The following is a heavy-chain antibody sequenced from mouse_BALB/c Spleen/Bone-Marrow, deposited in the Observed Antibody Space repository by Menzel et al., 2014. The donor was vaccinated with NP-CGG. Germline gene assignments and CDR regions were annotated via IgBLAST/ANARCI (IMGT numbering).Heavy chain of an antibody. J-gene: IGHJ3*01. Sequence: VRLQQSGAELAKPGASVKMSCKASGYTFTSYWMHWVKQRPGQGLEWIGYINPSTGYTEYNQKFKDKATLTADKSSSTAYMQLSSLTSEDSAVYFCARGRFAYWGQGTLVTVSA. CDR3: ARGRFAY. CDR2: INPSTGYT. CDR1: GYTFTSYW. V-gene: IGHV1-7*01.